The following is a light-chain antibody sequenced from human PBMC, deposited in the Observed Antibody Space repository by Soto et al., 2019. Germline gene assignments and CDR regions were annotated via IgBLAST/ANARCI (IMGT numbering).Light chain of an antibody. J-gene: IGKJ4*01. V-gene: IGKV1-12*01. CDR1: ENINNW. CDR3: QQASSYPLT. CDR2: ETS. Sequence: DIQMTQSPSSVSASVGDRVTITCRASENINNWLDWYQQTPGKAPKLLIYETSTLQSGVPPRFSGSRSGADFTLTISSLQPEAFATYYCQQASSYPLTFGGGTRVE.